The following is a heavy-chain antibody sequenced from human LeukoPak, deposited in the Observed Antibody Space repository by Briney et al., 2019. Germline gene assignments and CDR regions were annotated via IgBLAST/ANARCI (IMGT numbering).Heavy chain of an antibody. CDR1: GGSISSYY. CDR2: IYYSGST. CDR3: ARDDSGIAAAGV. J-gene: IGHJ4*02. D-gene: IGHD6-13*01. V-gene: IGHV4-59*12. Sequence: SETLSLTCTVSGGSISSYYWSWIRQPPGKGLKWIGYIYYSGSTNYNPSLKSRVTISVDTSKNQFSLKLSSVTAADTAVYYCARDDSGIAAAGVWGQGTLVTVSS.